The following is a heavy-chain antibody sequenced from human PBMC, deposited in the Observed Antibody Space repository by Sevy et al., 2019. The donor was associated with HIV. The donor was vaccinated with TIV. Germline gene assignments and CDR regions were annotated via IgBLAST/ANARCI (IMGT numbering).Heavy chain of an antibody. D-gene: IGHD2-2*01. Sequence: GGSQRLSCAASGFTFSNYWMSWVRQAPGKGLEWVAHIKRDGSEKYYVDSVKGRFTTSRDNAQNSLYLQMNSLRAEDTAVYYCARDCSSTTCLWGLDVWGQGTTVTVSS. CDR3: ARDCSSTTCLWGLDV. CDR2: IKRDGSEK. V-gene: IGHV3-7*03. CDR1: GFTFSNYW. J-gene: IGHJ6*02.